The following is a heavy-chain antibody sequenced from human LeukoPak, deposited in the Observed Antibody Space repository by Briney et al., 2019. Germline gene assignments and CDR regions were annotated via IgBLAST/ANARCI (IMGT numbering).Heavy chain of an antibody. J-gene: IGHJ4*02. D-gene: IGHD3-10*01. CDR1: GYTLNGHH. CDR3: ARGIYNDY. Sequence: ASVKVSCKASGYTLNGHHIHWVRRAPGQGLEWMGWINPNSGGTNYAQNFQGRVTMTRDTSISTAYMELLRLRSDDTAVYYCARGIYNDYWGQGTWSPSPQ. CDR2: INPNSGGT. V-gene: IGHV1-2*02.